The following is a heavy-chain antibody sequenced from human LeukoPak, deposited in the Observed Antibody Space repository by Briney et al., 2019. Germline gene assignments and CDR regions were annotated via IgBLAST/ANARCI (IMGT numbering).Heavy chain of an antibody. CDR2: IQSSTNGAIV. CDR1: GFTFSNTW. D-gene: IGHD3-10*01. CDR3: ARGPLTMVRGVIITNDYYYGMDV. Sequence: GGSLRLSCAASGFTFSNTWMTWVRQAPGKGLEWIGRIQSSTNGAIVEYAAPVKGRFTISRDNSKNTLYLQMNSLRAEDTAVYYCARGPLTMVRGVIITNDYYYGMDVWGQGTTVTVSS. J-gene: IGHJ6*02. V-gene: IGHV3-15*01.